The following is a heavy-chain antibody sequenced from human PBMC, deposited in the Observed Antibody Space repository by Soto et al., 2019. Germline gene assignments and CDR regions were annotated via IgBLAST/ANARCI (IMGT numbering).Heavy chain of an antibody. Sequence: QVQLVESGGGVVQPGRSLRLSCAASGFTFSSYAMHWVRQAPGKGLEWVAVISYDGSNKYYADSVKGRFTISRDNSKNTLYLQMTSLRAEDTAVYYCASDTYYDFWSGYYKVYYYYCMDVWGQGTTVTVSS. J-gene: IGHJ6*02. CDR1: GFTFSSYA. CDR2: ISYDGSNK. D-gene: IGHD3-3*01. V-gene: IGHV3-30-3*01. CDR3: ASDTYYDFWSGYYKVYYYYCMDV.